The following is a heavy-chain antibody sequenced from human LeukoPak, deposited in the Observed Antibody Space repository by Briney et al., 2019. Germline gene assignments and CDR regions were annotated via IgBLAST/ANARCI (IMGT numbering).Heavy chain of an antibody. Sequence: GGSLRLSCAASGFTFSNSWMSWVRQAPGKGLERVATIKPDGSAQYYVDSVKGRFTISRDNAKNSLFLQINSLRAEDTAVYYCATGGAQYYDYWGQGTVVTVSS. CDR1: GFTFSNSW. CDR2: IKPDGSAQ. V-gene: IGHV3-7*01. D-gene: IGHD3-16*01. CDR3: ATGGAQYYDY. J-gene: IGHJ4*02.